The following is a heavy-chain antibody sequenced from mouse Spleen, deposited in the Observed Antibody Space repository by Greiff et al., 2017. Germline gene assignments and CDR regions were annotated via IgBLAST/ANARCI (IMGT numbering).Heavy chain of an antibody. D-gene: IGHD2-2*01. V-gene: IGHV3-8*02. CDR1: GDAITSGY. J-gene: IGHJ3*01. Sequence: EVHLVESGPSLVKPSQTLSLTCSVTGDAITSGYWNWIRKFPGNKLEYMGYISYSGSTYYNPSLKSRISITRDTSKNQYYLQLNSVTTEDTATYYCARRGYDGAWFAYWGQGTLVTVSA. CDR3: ARRGYDGAWFAY. CDR2: ISYSGST.